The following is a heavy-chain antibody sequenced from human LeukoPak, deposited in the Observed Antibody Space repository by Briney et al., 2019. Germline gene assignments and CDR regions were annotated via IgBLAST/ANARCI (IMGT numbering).Heavy chain of an antibody. CDR1: GGSISSYY. D-gene: IGHD3-22*01. V-gene: IGHV4-59*01. J-gene: IGHJ6*02. CDR3: ARDRRYYDSSGTVYFDAMDV. Sequence: SETLSLTCTVSGGSISSYYWTWIRQPPGKGLEWIGYIYYSGSTNYNPSLKSRVTISVDTSKNQFSLKLTSVTAADTAEYYCARDRRYYDSSGTVYFDAMDVWGQGTTVTVSS. CDR2: IYYSGST.